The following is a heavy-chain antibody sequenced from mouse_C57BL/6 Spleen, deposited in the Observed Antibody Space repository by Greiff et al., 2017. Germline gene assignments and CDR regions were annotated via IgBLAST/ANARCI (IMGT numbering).Heavy chain of an antibody. CDR2: INPSSGYT. J-gene: IGHJ4*01. V-gene: IGHV1-7*01. CDR1: GYTFTSYW. Sequence: VHLVESGAELAKPGASVKLSCKASGYTFTSYWMHWVKQRPGQGLEWIGYINPSSGYTKYNQKFKGKTTLTEDKSSSTVYMQLSSLTYEDSSVYYCATMKDYYAMDYWGQGTSVTVSS. CDR3: ATMKDYYAMDY. D-gene: IGHD2-3*01.